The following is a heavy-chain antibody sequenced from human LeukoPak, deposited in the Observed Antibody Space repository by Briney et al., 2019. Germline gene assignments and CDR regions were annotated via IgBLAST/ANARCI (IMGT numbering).Heavy chain of an antibody. J-gene: IGHJ3*02. CDR3: ASQNIAAAQDAFDI. Sequence: GGSLRLSCAASGFTFSSYWMSWVRQAPGKGLEWVANIKQDGSEKYYVDSVKGRFTISRDNAKNSLYLQMNSLRAEDTAVYYCASQNIAAAQDAFDIWGQGTMVTVSS. D-gene: IGHD6-13*01. CDR1: GFTFSSYW. V-gene: IGHV3-7*03. CDR2: IKQDGSEK.